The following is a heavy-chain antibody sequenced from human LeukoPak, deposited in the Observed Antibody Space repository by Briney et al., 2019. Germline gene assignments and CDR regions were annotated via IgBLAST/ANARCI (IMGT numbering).Heavy chain of an antibody. V-gene: IGHV3-72*01. CDR1: GFTFSDHY. J-gene: IGHJ4*02. Sequence: RGSLRLSCAASGFTFSDHYMDWVRQAPGKGLEWVGRIKHKAHSYTTEYAASVKGRFTISRDDSKSSLYLQMNSLKIEDTAVYYCAQFAKGGWGQGTLVTVSS. CDR3: AQFAKGG. CDR2: IKHKAHSYTT. D-gene: IGHD2-21*01.